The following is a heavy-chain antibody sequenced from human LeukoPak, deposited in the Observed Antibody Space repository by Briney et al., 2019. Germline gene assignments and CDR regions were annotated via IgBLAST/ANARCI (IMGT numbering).Heavy chain of an antibody. CDR3: GKDGPVISY. CDR1: GLDFDVFR. J-gene: IGHJ4*02. CDR2: ISGDGSVT. D-gene: IGHD2-21*01. V-gene: IGHV3-43*02. Sequence: PGDSLTLPYSPCGLDFDVFRKHWPRHAPEKALEWVSFISGDGSVTYYTDHLQGRFTVPRDNSKNSLYLQMGSLRAEITALYYCGKDGPVISYWGEGDVVTVSS.